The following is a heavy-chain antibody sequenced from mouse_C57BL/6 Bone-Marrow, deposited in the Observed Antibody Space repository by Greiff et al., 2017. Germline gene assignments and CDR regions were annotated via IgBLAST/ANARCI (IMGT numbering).Heavy chain of an antibody. V-gene: IGHV8-8*01. Sequence: QVTLKESGPGLLQPSQTLSLTCSFSGFSLSTFGMGVGWIRQPSGKGLEWLAHIWWDDDKYYNPALKSRLTISKDTSKNQVFLKIANVDTADTATYYCARKLTTVVANWYFDVWGTGTTVTVSS. J-gene: IGHJ1*03. CDR2: IWWDDDK. CDR3: ARKLTTVVANWYFDV. D-gene: IGHD1-1*01. CDR1: GFSLSTFGMG.